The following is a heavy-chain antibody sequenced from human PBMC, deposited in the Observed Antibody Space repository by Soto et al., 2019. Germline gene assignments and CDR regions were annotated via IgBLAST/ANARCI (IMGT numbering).Heavy chain of an antibody. CDR2: IYYSGDA. J-gene: IGHJ4*02. D-gene: IGHD2-21*02. V-gene: IGHV4-61*01. CDR1: GGSISSGNYY. CDR3: ARWNGGDFNFDY. Sequence: SETLSLTCTVSGGSISSGNYYWSWIRQPPGKGLEWIGYIYYSGDANYNPSLKSRVTISVDTSKKQFSLKLNSVTTADTAVYYCARWNGGDFNFDYWGQGTLVTVPQ.